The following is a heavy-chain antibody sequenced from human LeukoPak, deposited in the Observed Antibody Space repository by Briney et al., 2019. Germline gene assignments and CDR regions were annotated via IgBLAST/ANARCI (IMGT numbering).Heavy chain of an antibody. CDR1: GFTFDDYA. Sequence: GGSLRLSCAASGFTFDDYAMHWVRQAPGKGLEWVSGISWNSGSIGYADSVKGRFTISRDNAKNSLYLRMNSLRAEDTALYYCAKDRGLRNQWLQLTHDYWGQGTLVSVSS. CDR2: ISWNSGSI. J-gene: IGHJ4*02. V-gene: IGHV3-9*01. D-gene: IGHD5-24*01. CDR3: AKDRGLRNQWLQLTHDY.